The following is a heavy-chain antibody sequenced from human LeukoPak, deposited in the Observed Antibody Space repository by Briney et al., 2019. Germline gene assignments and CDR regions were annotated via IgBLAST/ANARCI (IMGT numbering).Heavy chain of an antibody. CDR1: GGSISSYY. J-gene: IGHJ6*02. V-gene: IGHV4-59*01. CDR3: ARIPSEYYPYYYGMDV. CDR2: IYYSGST. D-gene: IGHD3-10*01. Sequence: SETLSLTCTVSGGSISSYYWSWIRQPPGKGLEWIGYIYYSGSTNYNPSLKSRVTISVDTSKNQFSLKLSSVTAADTAVYYCARIPSEYYPYYYGMDVWAQGTTVTVSS.